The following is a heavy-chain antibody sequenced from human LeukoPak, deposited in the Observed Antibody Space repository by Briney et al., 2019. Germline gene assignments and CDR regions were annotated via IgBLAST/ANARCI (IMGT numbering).Heavy chain of an antibody. J-gene: IGHJ3*02. CDR1: GGSISSYY. Sequence: PSETLSLTCTVSGGSISSYYWSWIRQPPGKGLEWIGYIYYSGSTNYNPSLKSRVTISVDTSKNQFSLKLSSVTAADTAVYYCARGNQIVVVVAAMKVSRMLPFDIWGQGTMVTVSS. CDR2: IYYSGST. D-gene: IGHD2-15*01. CDR3: ARGNQIVVVVAAMKVSRMLPFDI. V-gene: IGHV4-59*01.